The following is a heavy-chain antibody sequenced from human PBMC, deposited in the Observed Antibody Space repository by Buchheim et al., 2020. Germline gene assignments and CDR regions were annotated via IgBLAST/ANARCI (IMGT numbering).Heavy chain of an antibody. CDR1: GFTFSSDW. J-gene: IGHJ6*02. V-gene: IGHV3-74*01. D-gene: IGHD2-15*01. Sequence: EERLVESGGGLGQPGGSLRLSCAASGFTFSSDWLHWVRQAPGKGLVWVSRINPDGSDTTYADSVKGRLTLSSDHGWNTPYLQMNSLRGEDTAIYYCTRSANFFRGMDVWGQGTT. CDR2: INPDGSDT. CDR3: TRSANFFRGMDV.